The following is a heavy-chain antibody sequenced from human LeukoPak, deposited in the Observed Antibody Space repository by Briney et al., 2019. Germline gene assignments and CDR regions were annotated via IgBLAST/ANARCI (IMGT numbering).Heavy chain of an antibody. D-gene: IGHD6-19*01. V-gene: IGHV3-23*01. CDR2: IGASGGST. J-gene: IGHJ4*02. CDR3: AKYDGGYSSGWLDY. CDR1: GFTFSTYA. Sequence: QPGGSLRLSCAASGFTFSTYAMSWVLRAPGKGLEWCSSIGASGGSTYYADSVKGRFTISRDNSKNTLYLQMNSLRAEDTAVYYCAKYDGGYSSGWLDYWGQGTLVTVSS.